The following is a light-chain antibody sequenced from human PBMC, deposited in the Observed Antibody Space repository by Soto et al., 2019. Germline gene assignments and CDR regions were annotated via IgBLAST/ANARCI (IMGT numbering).Light chain of an antibody. CDR2: KAS. CDR1: QSISSW. V-gene: IGKV1-5*03. CDR3: QQYNSYWT. J-gene: IGKJ1*01. Sequence: DIPMTQSPSTLSASVGDRVTITCRASQSISSWLAWYQQKPGKAPKLLIYKASSLESGVPSRFSGSGSGKEFTLTISSLQHDDFATYYCQQYNSYWTFGQGTKVEIK.